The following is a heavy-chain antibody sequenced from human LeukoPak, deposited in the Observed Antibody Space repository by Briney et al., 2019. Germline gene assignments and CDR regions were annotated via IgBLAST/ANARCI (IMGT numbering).Heavy chain of an antibody. Sequence: GGSLRLSCAASGFTFSSYGMHWVRQAPGKGLEWVAVISYDGSNKYYADSVKGRFTISRDNSKNTLYLQMNSLRAEDTAVYYCAKVHPYYDSSGYTFDYWGQGTLVTVSS. CDR3: AKVHPYYDSSGYTFDY. J-gene: IGHJ4*02. D-gene: IGHD3-22*01. CDR1: GFTFSSYG. V-gene: IGHV3-30*18. CDR2: ISYDGSNK.